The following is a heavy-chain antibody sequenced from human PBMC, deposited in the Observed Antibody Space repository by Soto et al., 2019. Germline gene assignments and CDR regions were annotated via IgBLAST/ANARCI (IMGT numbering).Heavy chain of an antibody. CDR3: ARGRGLIAAVRNWFDP. Sequence: SETLSLTCAVYGGSFSGYYWSWIRQPPGKGLEWIGEINHSGSTNYNPSLKSRVTISVDTSKNQFSLKLSSVTAADTAVYYCARGRGLIAAVRNWFDPWGQGTLVTV. D-gene: IGHD6-13*01. V-gene: IGHV4-34*01. CDR2: INHSGST. J-gene: IGHJ5*02. CDR1: GGSFSGYY.